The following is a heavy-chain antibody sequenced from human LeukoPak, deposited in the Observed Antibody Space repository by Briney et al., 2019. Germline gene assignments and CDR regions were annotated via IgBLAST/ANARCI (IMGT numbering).Heavy chain of an antibody. CDR1: GFTFSSYA. D-gene: IGHD2-21*01. V-gene: IGHV3-23*01. Sequence: PGGSLRLSCAASGFTFSSYAMSWVRQAPGKGLEWVSGISGRGSDGDRYYADCVKGPFTISRDNSKNTVYLYMNSLRAEDTAGYFCVKDVGYSADGFDIWGQGTMVTVSS. J-gene: IGHJ3*02. CDR3: VKDVGYSADGFDI. CDR2: ISGRGSDGDR.